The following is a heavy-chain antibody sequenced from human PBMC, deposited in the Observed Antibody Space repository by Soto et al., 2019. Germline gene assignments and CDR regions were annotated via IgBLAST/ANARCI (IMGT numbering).Heavy chain of an antibody. Sequence: GGSLRLSCAASGFTFSSYSMNWVRQAPGKGLEWVSYISSSSSTIYYADSVKGRFTISRDNAKNSLYLQMNSLRAEDTAVYYCAREACSSTSCYGVYYYYYMDVWGKGTTVTVSS. V-gene: IGHV3-48*01. D-gene: IGHD2-2*01. J-gene: IGHJ6*03. CDR1: GFTFSSYS. CDR2: ISSSSSTI. CDR3: AREACSSTSCYGVYYYYYMDV.